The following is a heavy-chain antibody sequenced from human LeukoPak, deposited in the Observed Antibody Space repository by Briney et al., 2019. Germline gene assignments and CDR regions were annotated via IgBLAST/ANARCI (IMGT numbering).Heavy chain of an antibody. J-gene: IGHJ4*02. CDR1: GFTFSSYE. CDR2: ISSSGSTI. CDR3: AKGTSDGYFDY. Sequence: GGSLRLSCAASGFTFSSYEMNWVRQAPGKGLEWVSYISSSGSTIYYADSVKGRFTISRDNSKNTLYLQMNSLRAEDTAVYYCAKGTSDGYFDYWGQGTLVTVSS. V-gene: IGHV3-48*03. D-gene: IGHD6-6*01.